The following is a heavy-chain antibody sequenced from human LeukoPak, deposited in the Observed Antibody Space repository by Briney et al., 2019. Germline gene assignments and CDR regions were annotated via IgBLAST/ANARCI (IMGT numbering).Heavy chain of an antibody. V-gene: IGHV3-20*04. CDR2: INWNGGST. CDR3: ARDTSYYDFWSGYLRYMDV. D-gene: IGHD3-3*01. J-gene: IGHJ6*03. CDR1: GFTFDDYG. Sequence: GGSLRLSCAPSGFTFDDYGMSWVRQAPGKGLEWVSGINWNGGSTGYADSVKGRFTISRDNAKNSLYLQMNSLRAEDTALYYCARDTSYYDFWSGYLRYMDVWGKGTTVTVSS.